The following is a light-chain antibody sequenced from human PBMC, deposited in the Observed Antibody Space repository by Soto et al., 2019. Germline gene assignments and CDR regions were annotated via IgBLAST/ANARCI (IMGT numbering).Light chain of an antibody. J-gene: IGLJ3*02. CDR2: EVS. V-gene: IGLV2-14*01. CDR3: SSYTSNSSWV. Sequence: QSVLTQPASVSGSPGQSITISCTGTSSDVGGYNYVSWYQQHPGKAPKLMIYEVSNRPSGVSNRFSGSKSGNTASLIISGLQAEDEADYYCSSYTSNSSWVFGGGTKLTVL. CDR1: SSDVGGYNY.